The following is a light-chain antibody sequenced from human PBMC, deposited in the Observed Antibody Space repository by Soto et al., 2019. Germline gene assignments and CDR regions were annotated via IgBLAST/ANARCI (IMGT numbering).Light chain of an antibody. CDR1: SSDVGDYKY. J-gene: IGLJ1*01. CDR2: VNS. Sequence: QSVLTQPASVSGSHGQSITISCTGTSSDVGDYKYVSWYQQHPDKAPKLIIFVNSNRPSGISNRFSASKSGNTASLTISGLQAEDEADYYCSSYTSSDTPYVFGTGTNLTVL. V-gene: IGLV2-14*01. CDR3: SSYTSSDTPYV.